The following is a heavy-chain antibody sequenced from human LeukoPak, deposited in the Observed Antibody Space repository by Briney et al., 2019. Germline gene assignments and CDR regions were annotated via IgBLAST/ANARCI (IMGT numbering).Heavy chain of an antibody. CDR2: ISAYSGNT. Sequence: ASVKVSCKASGYTFTSNGISWVRQAPGQGLEWMGWISAYSGNTNYAQKLQGRVTMTTDTSTSSAYMELRSLRSEATAVYYCARERGYCSSTSCYVGDLYYYYGMAVWGKGTTVTVSS. V-gene: IGHV1-18*04. CDR1: GYTFTSNG. J-gene: IGHJ6*04. D-gene: IGHD2-2*01. CDR3: ARERGYCSSTSCYVGDLYYYYGMAV.